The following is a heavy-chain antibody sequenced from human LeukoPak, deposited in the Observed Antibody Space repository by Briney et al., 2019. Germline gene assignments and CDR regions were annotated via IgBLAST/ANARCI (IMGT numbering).Heavy chain of an antibody. J-gene: IGHJ4*02. V-gene: IGHV4-59*01. CDR3: ARENAYCGGDCYRKYYFDY. CDR1: GGSISNYY. Sequence: SETLSLTCTVSGGSISNYYWSWIRQPPGKGLEWIGYIYYRGSTNYNPSLKSRVTISGDRSKNQFSLKLSSVTAADTAVYYCARENAYCGGDCYRKYYFDYWGQGTLVTVSS. CDR2: IYYRGST. D-gene: IGHD2-21*01.